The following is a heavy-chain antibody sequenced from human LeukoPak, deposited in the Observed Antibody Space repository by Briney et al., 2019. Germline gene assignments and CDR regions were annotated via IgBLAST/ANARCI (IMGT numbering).Heavy chain of an antibody. V-gene: IGHV3-23*01. Sequence: GGSLRLSCAASGFTFSSYAMSWVRQAPGKGLEWVSAISDYGGSTYYADSVKGRFTISRDNSKNTLYLQMNSLRAEDTAVYYCARRVDGQGDSPFDNWGQGTLVTVSS. J-gene: IGHJ4*02. CDR1: GFTFSSYA. D-gene: IGHD1-26*01. CDR3: ARRVDGQGDSPFDN. CDR2: ISDYGGST.